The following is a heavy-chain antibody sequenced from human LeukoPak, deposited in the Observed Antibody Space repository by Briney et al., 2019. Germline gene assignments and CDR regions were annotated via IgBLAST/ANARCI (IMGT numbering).Heavy chain of an antibody. CDR3: ARSCQLAAAVHNWFDP. CDR1: GYSFTSYW. V-gene: IGHV5-51*01. D-gene: IGHD6-13*01. CDR2: IYPGDSDT. J-gene: IGHJ5*02. Sequence: GESLKISCKGSGYSFTSYWIGWVRQMPGKGLEWMGIIYPGDSDTRYSPSFQGQVTISADKSISTAYLQWSSLKASDTAMYYCARSCQLAAAVHNWFDPWGRGTLVTVSS.